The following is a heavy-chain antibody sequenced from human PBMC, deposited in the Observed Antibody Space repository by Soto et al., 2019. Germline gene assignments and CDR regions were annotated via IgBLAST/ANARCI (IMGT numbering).Heavy chain of an antibody. D-gene: IGHD3-22*01. Sequence: SETQALSDPVSGCSLSDYGGRWLRPTPGKGLEWIGYIYYTGSTNYNPSLKSRVTISVDTSKNQFSLKLSSVTAADTAWYYCARPHESSGYY. CDR1: GCSLSDYG. CDR3: ARPHESSGYY. CDR2: IYYTGST. V-gene: IGHV4-59*01. J-gene: IGHJ6*01.